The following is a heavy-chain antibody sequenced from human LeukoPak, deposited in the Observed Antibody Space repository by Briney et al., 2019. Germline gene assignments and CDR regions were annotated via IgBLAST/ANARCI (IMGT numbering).Heavy chain of an antibody. CDR3: ARSPSLLRTLDY. D-gene: IGHD2/OR15-2a*01. V-gene: IGHV4-61*05. CDR1: GGSISSSSYY. CDR2: IYYSGST. J-gene: IGHJ4*02. Sequence: SETLSLTCTVSGGSISSSSYYWSWIRQPPVKGLEWIGYIYYSGSTNYNPSLKSRVTISVDTSKNQFSLQLNSVTPEDTAVYYCARSPSLLRTLDYWGQGTLVTVSS.